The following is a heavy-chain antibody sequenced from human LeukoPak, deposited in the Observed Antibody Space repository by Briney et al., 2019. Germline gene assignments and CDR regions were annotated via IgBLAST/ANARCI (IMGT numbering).Heavy chain of an antibody. J-gene: IGHJ4*02. D-gene: IGHD1-26*01. V-gene: IGHV3-21*01. CDR2: IISSSSYV. CDR3: GRDPSDSGWELLGREPTSVYYFDC. CDR1: GFTFSSYS. Sequence: GRSLRLSCAASGFTFSSYSMNWVRQAPGKGLEWVSSIISSSSYVYYADSVKGRFTNSRDNTKSSLYLQMNSLRAEDTAVYYCGRDPSDSGWELLGREPTSVYYFDCWGQGTLVTASS.